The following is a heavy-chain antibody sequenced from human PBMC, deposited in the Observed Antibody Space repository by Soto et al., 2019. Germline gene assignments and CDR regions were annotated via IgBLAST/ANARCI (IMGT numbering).Heavy chain of an antibody. D-gene: IGHD3-22*01. CDR1: GCPFSDYN. Sequence: WGLMRLSCVAAGCPFSDYNMNWVRQDPGKGLEWVSFISGRSNTIYYADSVKGRFTISRDNAKNSLYLLMNSLRAEDTAVYYCTREGDGSGFFSDFWGQGALVTVSS. V-gene: IGHV3-48*01. CDR3: TREGDGSGFFSDF. J-gene: IGHJ4*02. CDR2: ISGRSNTI.